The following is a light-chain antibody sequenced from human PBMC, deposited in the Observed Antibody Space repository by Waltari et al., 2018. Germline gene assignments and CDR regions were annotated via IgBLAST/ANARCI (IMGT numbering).Light chain of an antibody. CDR2: DVS. J-gene: IGLJ1*01. V-gene: IGLV2-14*03. Sequence: QSALTQPASVSGSHGQSITISCSGTSSDIGQYNYVSWFPQHPAKAPKLMIYDVSNRRAGVSYRFSGHKTGNTASLTISGLQTEDESDYYCTSFTISNTYVFGTGTKVTVL. CDR3: TSFTISNTYV. CDR1: SSDIGQYNY.